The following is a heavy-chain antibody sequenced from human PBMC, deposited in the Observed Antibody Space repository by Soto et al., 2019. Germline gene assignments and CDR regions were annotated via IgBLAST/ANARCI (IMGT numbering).Heavy chain of an antibody. Sequence: LSLSCPASEFPFVDYAMHWVRQAPGKGLEWVSGISWNSGSIGYADSVKGRFTISRDNSKNTLYLQMNSLRAEDTAIYYCAKDGVGGAGQLWLVRFPDYWGQGTQVTVSS. J-gene: IGHJ4*02. CDR1: EFPFVDYA. D-gene: IGHD6-19*01. CDR2: ISWNSGSI. CDR3: AKDGVGGAGQLWLVRFPDY. V-gene: IGHV3-9*01.